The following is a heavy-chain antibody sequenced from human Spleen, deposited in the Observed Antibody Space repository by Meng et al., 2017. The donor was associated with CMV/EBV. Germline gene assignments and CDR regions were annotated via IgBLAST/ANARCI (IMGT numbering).Heavy chain of an antibody. CDR3: ARSIDGYSPLDY. Sequence: KASVYTFIRYYIHWVRQAPGQGLEWMGIVNPSGGSTNYVQKFQGRVTMTRDTSTSTVFMEVSSLRSDDTAVYYCARSIDGYSPLDYWGQGTLVTVSS. V-gene: IGHV1-46*01. D-gene: IGHD5-24*01. CDR2: VNPSGGST. J-gene: IGHJ4*02. CDR1: VYTFIRYY.